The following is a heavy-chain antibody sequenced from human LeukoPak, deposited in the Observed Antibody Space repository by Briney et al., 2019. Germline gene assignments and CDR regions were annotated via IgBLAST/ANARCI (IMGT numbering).Heavy chain of an antibody. Sequence: SVKVSCKATGGTFSNYGISWVRQAPGQGLGWMGGIIPLLGTANYAQKFQGRVTIIADEFTDTAYMELHSLRSEDTAVYYCARDGTSSGEHQQFDFWGQGTLVTVSS. CDR2: IIPLLGTA. V-gene: IGHV1-69*13. J-gene: IGHJ4*02. D-gene: IGHD6-19*01. CDR3: ARDGTSSGEHQQFDF. CDR1: GGTFSNYG.